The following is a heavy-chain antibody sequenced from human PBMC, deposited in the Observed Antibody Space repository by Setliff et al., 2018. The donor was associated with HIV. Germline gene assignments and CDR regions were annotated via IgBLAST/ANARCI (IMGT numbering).Heavy chain of an antibody. V-gene: IGHV4-39*01. J-gene: IGHJ6*03. Sequence: PSETLSLTCTVSGGSISSGSYYWSWIRQPPGRGLEWIGNIYYSGSTYYNSSLKSRVTISVDTSKKQFSLNLTSLTAADTGVYYCARHRDPPGTSWIYYYYYMDLWGEGTTVTVSS. CDR3: ARHRDPPGTSWIYYYYYMDL. CDR1: GGSISSGSYY. D-gene: IGHD6-13*01. CDR2: IYYSGST.